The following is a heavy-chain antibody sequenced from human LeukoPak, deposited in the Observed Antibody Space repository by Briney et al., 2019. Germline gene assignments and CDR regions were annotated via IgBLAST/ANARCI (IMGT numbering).Heavy chain of an antibody. CDR2: ISTSGST. D-gene: IGHD3-22*01. CDR1: GGSISSYY. Sequence: SETLSLTCTVSGGSISSYYWSWIRQPAGKGLESIGHISTSGSTNYNPSLKSRVTISVDTSENQFSLKLSSVTAADTAVYFCARGPYSYDSSGAFDIWGQGTMVTVSS. J-gene: IGHJ3*02. CDR3: ARGPYSYDSSGAFDI. V-gene: IGHV4-4*07.